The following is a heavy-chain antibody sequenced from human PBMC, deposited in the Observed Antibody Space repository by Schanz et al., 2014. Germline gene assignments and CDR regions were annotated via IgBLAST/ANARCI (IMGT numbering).Heavy chain of an antibody. CDR3: ARDRRNADIDY. D-gene: IGHD1-1*01. CDR1: GFSFGNYG. V-gene: IGHV3-23*04. J-gene: IGHJ4*02. CDR2: FDAHDGRA. Sequence: EVQLVESGGGLVKPGGSLRLSCGVSGFSFGNYGMSWVRQAPGKGLEWVSGFDAHDGRAYYADSAKGRFTISRDNAKNSLYLEMNSLRAEDTALYYCARDRRNADIDYWGQGTLVNVSS.